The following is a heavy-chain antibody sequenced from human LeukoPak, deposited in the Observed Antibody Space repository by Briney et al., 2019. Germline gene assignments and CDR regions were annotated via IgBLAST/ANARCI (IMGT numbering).Heavy chain of an antibody. J-gene: IGHJ4*02. V-gene: IGHV3-23*01. CDR2: ISGSGDAT. D-gene: IGHD6-19*01. CDR1: GFTFTRYA. CDR3: ARMISGWYYFDY. Sequence: QPGGSLRLSCAASGFTFTRYAMRWVRQAPGKGLQWVSTISGSGDATYYPDSVKGRFTISRDNSKNTLYLQMNSLRAEDTAVYHCARMISGWYYFDYWGQGTLVTVSS.